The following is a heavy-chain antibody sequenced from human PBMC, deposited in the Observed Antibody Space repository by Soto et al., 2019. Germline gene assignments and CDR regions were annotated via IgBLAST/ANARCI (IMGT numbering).Heavy chain of an antibody. D-gene: IGHD3-10*01. V-gene: IGHV3-23*01. CDR1: GFTFSSYA. Sequence: EVQLLESGGGLVQPGGSLRLSCAASGFTFSSYAMSWVRQAPGKGLEWVSAISGSGGSTYYADSVKGRFSISRDNSKKSLYLQMNSLRAEDTAVYYCAKDRGAITMVRGVTLDYWGQGTLVTVSS. CDR3: AKDRGAITMVRGVTLDY. CDR2: ISGSGGST. J-gene: IGHJ4*02.